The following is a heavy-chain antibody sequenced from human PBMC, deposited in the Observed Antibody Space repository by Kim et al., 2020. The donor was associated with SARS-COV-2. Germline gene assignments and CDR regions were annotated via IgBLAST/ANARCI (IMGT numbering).Heavy chain of an antibody. V-gene: IGHV3-30*18. D-gene: IGHD2-21*01. CDR3: VKVRSGGASGTYSFDY. Sequence: GGSLRLSCAASGFIFISNGIHWVRQAPGKGLEWVALISYDGIDKYYGDSMKGRVTISRDNSRSTAYLQINSLRPDDTAMYYCVKVRSGGASGTYSFDYWGQGSQVTVSS. CDR1: GFIFISNG. CDR2: ISYDGIDK. J-gene: IGHJ4*02.